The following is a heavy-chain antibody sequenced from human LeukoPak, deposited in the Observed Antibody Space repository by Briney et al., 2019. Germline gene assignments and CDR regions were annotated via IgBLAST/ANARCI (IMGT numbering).Heavy chain of an antibody. CDR2: IRSKAYGGTT. CDR3: TRTYYYDTYYFDY. V-gene: IGHV3-49*03. CDR1: GFTFSSYG. D-gene: IGHD3-22*01. Sequence: SGGTLRLSCAASGFTFSSYGMSWFRQAPGKGLEWVGFIRSKAYGGTTEYAASVKGRFTISRDDSKSIAYLQMNSLKTEDTAVYYCTRTYYYDTYYFDYWGQGTLVTVSS. J-gene: IGHJ4*02.